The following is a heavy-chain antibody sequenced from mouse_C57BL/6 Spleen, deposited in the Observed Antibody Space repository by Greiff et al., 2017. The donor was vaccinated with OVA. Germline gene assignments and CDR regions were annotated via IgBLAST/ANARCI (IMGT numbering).Heavy chain of an antibody. CDR3: AREMYYYGSTPFDY. CDR2: ISDGGSYT. CDR1: GFTFSSYA. J-gene: IGHJ2*01. V-gene: IGHV5-4*03. Sequence: EVKLVESGGGLVKPGGSLKLSCAASGFTFSSYAMSWVRQTPEKRLEWVAPISDGGSYTYHPDNVKGRFNIPRDKAKNTLYLQMSHLKSEDTAMYYCAREMYYYGSTPFDYWGQGTTLTVSS. D-gene: IGHD1-1*01.